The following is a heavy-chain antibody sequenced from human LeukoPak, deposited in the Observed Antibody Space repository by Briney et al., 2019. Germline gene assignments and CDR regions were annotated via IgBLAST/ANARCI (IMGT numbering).Heavy chain of an antibody. D-gene: IGHD3-3*01. J-gene: IGHJ4*02. CDR1: GFTFSSYA. CDR3: AKDPEYYDFWSGLTGDY. Sequence: GGSLRLSCAASGFTFSSYAMSWVRQAPGKGLEWVSAISGSGGSTYYADSVKGRFTISRDNSKNTLYLQMNSLRAEDTAVYYCAKDPEYYDFWSGLTGDYWGQGTLVTVSS. CDR2: ISGSGGST. V-gene: IGHV3-23*01.